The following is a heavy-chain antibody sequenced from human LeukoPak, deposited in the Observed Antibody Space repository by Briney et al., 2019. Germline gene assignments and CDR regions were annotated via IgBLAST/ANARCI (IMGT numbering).Heavy chain of an antibody. V-gene: IGHV4-59*08. D-gene: IGHD3-22*01. CDR1: GGSISSYY. CDR3: ARHLAPRDSSGYYRYWFDP. CDR2: IYYSGST. Sequence: PSETLSLTCTVSGGSISSYYWSWIRQPPGKGLEWIGYIYYSGSTNYNPSLKSRVTISVDTSKNQFSLKLSSVSAADTAVYYCARHLAPRDSSGYYRYWFDPWGQGTLVTVSS. J-gene: IGHJ5*02.